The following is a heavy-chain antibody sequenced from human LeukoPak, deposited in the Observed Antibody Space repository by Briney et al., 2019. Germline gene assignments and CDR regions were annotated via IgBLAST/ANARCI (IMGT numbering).Heavy chain of an antibody. D-gene: IGHD3-3*01. J-gene: IGHJ4*02. CDR1: GFTFSSHW. V-gene: IGHV3-7*01. Sequence: GGSLRLSCATSGFTFSSHWMSWVRQAPGKGLEWVANIKHDRSEKYYVDSVKGRFTVSRDNAKNSLYLQMNSLRAEDTAVYYCAGDGSGRPLYYWGQGTLVTVSS. CDR2: IKHDRSEK. CDR3: AGDGSGRPLYY.